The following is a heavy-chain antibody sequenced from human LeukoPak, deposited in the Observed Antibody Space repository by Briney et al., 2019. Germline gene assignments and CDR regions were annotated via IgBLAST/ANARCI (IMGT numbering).Heavy chain of an antibody. CDR2: IYHSGST. J-gene: IGHJ1*01. V-gene: IGHV4-30-2*01. CDR1: GGSISSGGYY. D-gene: IGHD4/OR15-4a*01. CDR3: ARAPLVLQEYFQH. Sequence: SETLSLTCTVSGGSISSGGYYWSWIRQPPGKGLEWIGYIYHSGSTYYNPSLKSRVTISVDRSKNQFSLKLSSVTAADTAVYYCARAPLVLQEYFQHWGQGTLVTVSS.